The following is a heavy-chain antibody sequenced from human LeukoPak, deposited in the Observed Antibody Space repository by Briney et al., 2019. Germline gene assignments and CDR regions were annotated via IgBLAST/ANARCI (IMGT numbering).Heavy chain of an antibody. J-gene: IGHJ4*02. CDR3: ARGPNDYGDYPHYFDY. V-gene: IGHV4-31*03. D-gene: IGHD4-17*01. Sequence: SETLSLTCTVSGGSISSGGYYWSWIRQHPGKGLEWIGYIYYSGSTYYNPSLKSRVTISVDTSKNQFSLKLSSVTAADTAVYYCARGPNDYGDYPHYFDYWGQGTLVTVSS. CDR2: IYYSGST. CDR1: GGSISSGGYY.